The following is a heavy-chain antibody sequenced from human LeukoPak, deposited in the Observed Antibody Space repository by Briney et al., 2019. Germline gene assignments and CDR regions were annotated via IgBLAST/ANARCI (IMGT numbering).Heavy chain of an antibody. Sequence: GGSLRLSCAASGFTFSSYWMHWVRQAPGKGLVWVSRINSDGSNTSYADSVKGRFTISRDNAKNTLYLQMNSLRAEDTAVYYCARASYDILTGYYSQFDYWGQGTLVTVSS. D-gene: IGHD3-9*01. CDR1: GFTFSSYW. J-gene: IGHJ4*02. CDR2: INSDGSNT. V-gene: IGHV3-74*01. CDR3: ARASYDILTGYYSQFDY.